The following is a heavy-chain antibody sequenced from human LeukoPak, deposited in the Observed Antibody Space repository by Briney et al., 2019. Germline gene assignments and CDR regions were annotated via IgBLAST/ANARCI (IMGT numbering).Heavy chain of an antibody. V-gene: IGHV4-39*01. Sequence: PSETLSLTCTVSGGSISSSSYYWGWIRQPPGKGLEWIGSIYYSGSTYYNPSLKSRVTISVDTSKNQFSLKLSSVTAADTAVYYCARGGYCSGGSCYLYYFDYWGQGTLVTVSS. D-gene: IGHD2-15*01. CDR1: GGSISSSSYY. CDR3: ARGGYCSGGSCYLYYFDY. CDR2: IYYSGST. J-gene: IGHJ4*02.